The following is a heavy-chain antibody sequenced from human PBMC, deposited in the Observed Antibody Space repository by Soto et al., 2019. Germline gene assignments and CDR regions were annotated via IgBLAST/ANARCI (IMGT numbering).Heavy chain of an antibody. D-gene: IGHD6-19*01. J-gene: IGHJ4*02. CDR3: PKGGSSGWPGGEYF. V-gene: IGHV3-23*01. Sequence: EVQLLESGGGLAQPGGSLRLSCAASGFTFSCYAVRWVRQAPGKGLEWVSAITGSGGRTYYSDSVKGRFTISRDNSKNTLYLPGNGLGAKDTAVYYCPKGGSSGWPGGEYFWGQGTPVTVSS. CDR2: ITGSGGRT. CDR1: GFTFSCYA.